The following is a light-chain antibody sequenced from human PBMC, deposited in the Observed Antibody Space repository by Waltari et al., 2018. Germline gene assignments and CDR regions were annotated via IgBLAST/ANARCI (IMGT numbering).Light chain of an antibody. CDR1: QSVSSIS. Sequence: VLTQPPGPLSLSPGETATLSCRASQSVSSISLSWYQQKAGQPPRLLIYGVSSRATGIPDRFSGSGSGTDFTLTISRLEPEDFAVYYCQQYDSIVLTFGRGTKVEI. V-gene: IGKV3-20*01. CDR3: QQYDSIVLT. J-gene: IGKJ4*01. CDR2: GVS.